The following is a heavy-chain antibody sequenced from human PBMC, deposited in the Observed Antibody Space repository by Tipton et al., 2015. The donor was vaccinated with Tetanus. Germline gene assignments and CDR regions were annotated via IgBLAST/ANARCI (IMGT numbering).Heavy chain of an antibody. CDR3: AKYGWNGVT. Sequence: SLRLSCAASGFKFSSYTMNWVRQAPGKGLEWVAGISGDGNGRFYADSVKGRFSISRDNSKDTLFLQMNSLRVEDTAIYYCAKYGWNGVTWGQGTLVPVSS. D-gene: IGHD1-1*01. J-gene: IGHJ5*02. V-gene: IGHV3-23*01. CDR2: ISGDGNGR. CDR1: GFKFSSYT.